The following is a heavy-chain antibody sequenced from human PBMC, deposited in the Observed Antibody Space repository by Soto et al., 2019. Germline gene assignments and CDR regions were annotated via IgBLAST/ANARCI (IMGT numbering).Heavy chain of an antibody. D-gene: IGHD3-22*01. J-gene: IGHJ4*02. CDR2: ISGSGGST. Sequence: GGSLRLSCAASGFTFSSYAMSWVRQAPGKGLEWVSAISGSGGSTYYADSAKGRFTISRDNSKNTLYLQMNGLRAEDTAVYYCAKDIYDSSQFDYWGQGTLVTVAS. CDR1: GFTFSSYA. CDR3: AKDIYDSSQFDY. V-gene: IGHV3-23*01.